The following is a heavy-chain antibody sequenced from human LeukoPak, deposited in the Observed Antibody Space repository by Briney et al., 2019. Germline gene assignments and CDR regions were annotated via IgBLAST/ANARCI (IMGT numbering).Heavy chain of an antibody. D-gene: IGHD5-24*01. J-gene: IGHJ4*02. V-gene: IGHV3-33*01. Sequence: GRSLRLSCAASGFTFSSYGMHWVRQAPGKGLEWVAVIWYDGSNKYYADSVKGRFTISRDNSMNTLYLQMNSLRAEDTAVYYSAREGLECRDGYNCDFDYWGQGTLVTVSS. CDR3: AREGLECRDGYNCDFDY. CDR1: GFTFSSYG. CDR2: IWYDGSNK.